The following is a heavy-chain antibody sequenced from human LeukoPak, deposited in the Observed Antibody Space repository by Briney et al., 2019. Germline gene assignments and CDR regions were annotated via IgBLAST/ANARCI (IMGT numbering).Heavy chain of an antibody. Sequence: GGSLRLSCAASGFTSSSYGMHWVRQAPGKGLEWVAYIRYDGSNKYHGDSVKGRFTISRDNSKNTLYLQMNSLRAEDTAVYYCAKDLHPFREVINPSFDYWGRGTLVTVSS. CDR2: IRYDGSNK. CDR1: GFTSSSYG. CDR3: AKDLHPFREVINPSFDY. V-gene: IGHV3-30*02. D-gene: IGHD3-3*01. J-gene: IGHJ4*02.